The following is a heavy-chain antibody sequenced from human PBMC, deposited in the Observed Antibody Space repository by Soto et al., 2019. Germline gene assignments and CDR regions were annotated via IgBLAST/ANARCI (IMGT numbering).Heavy chain of an antibody. CDR3: AHASGAGNSAYFDY. D-gene: IGHD6-13*01. J-gene: IGHJ4*02. Sequence: QITLKESGPTLVKPTQTLTLTCTFSGFSLSASDVGVGWICQPPGKALEWLVVIYCDDDERCCPSLKSRLTITKDTSKNQVNLTMTNMDPVDTATYYSAHASGAGNSAYFDYWGQGILVTVSS. V-gene: IGHV2-5*02. CDR1: GFSLSASDVG. CDR2: IYCDDDE.